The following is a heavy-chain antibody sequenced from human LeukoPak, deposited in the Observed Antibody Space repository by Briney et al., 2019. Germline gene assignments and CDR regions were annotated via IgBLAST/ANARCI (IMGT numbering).Heavy chain of an antibody. Sequence: PGGSLRLSCAASGFTFSSYAMHWVRQAPGKGLEWVAVISYDGSNKYYADSVKGRFTISRDNSKNTLYLQMNSLRAEDTAVYYCAGVEVVAAAGLLGYYYYGMDVWGQGTTVTVSS. D-gene: IGHD2-15*01. V-gene: IGHV3-30-3*01. CDR1: GFTFSSYA. CDR3: AGVEVVAAAGLLGYYYYGMDV. CDR2: ISYDGSNK. J-gene: IGHJ6*02.